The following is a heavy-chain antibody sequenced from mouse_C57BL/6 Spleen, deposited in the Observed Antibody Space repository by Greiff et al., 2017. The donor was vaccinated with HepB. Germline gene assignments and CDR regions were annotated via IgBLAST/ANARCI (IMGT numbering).Heavy chain of an antibody. D-gene: IGHD1-1*01. CDR3: AKYGSSYGYYAMDY. J-gene: IGHJ4*01. CDR2: INPNNGGT. CDR1: GYTFTDYY. V-gene: IGHV1-26*01. Sequence: EVQLQQSGPELVKPGASVKISCKASGYTFTDYYMNWVKQSHGKSLEWIGDINPNNGGTSYNQKFKGKATLTVDKSSSTAYMELRSLTSEDSAVYYCAKYGSSYGYYAMDYWGQGTSVTVSS.